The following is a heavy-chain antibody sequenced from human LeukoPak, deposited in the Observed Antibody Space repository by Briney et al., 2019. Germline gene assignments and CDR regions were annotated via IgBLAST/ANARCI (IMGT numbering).Heavy chain of an antibody. D-gene: IGHD5-12*01. V-gene: IGHV3-23*01. CDR2: IYGNGATT. CDR1: GFTFSSYA. J-gene: IGHJ4*02. Sequence: AGGSLRLSCAVSGFTFSSYAMNWVRQAPGKGLEWVSIIYGNGATTDYADSVKGRFTISRDDSKNTLYLQMNSVRAEDTGVYYCARKYSGFDYWGQGTLVTVSS. CDR3: ARKYSGFDY.